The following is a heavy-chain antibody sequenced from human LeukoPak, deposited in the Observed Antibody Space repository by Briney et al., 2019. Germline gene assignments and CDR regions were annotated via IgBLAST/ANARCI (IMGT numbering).Heavy chain of an antibody. CDR2: ISYSGST. Sequence: SETLSLTCTVSGGSISTYYWSWIRQPPGKGLEWIGHISYSGSTSYNSSLKSRVTISVDTSKNQFSLKLSSVTAADTAVNYCARQPPCTYSSSCHQFDYWAREPWSPSPQ. CDR1: GGSISTYY. J-gene: IGHJ4*02. V-gene: IGHV4-59*08. D-gene: IGHD6-13*01. CDR3: ARQPPCTYSSSCHQFDY.